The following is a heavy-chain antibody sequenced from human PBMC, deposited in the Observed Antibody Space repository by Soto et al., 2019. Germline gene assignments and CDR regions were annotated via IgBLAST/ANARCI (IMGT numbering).Heavy chain of an antibody. CDR1: GYSFTNYA. CDR2: INAGNGDT. J-gene: IGHJ4*02. D-gene: IGHD6-25*01. CDR3: PRGSTSGWPFDF. Sequence: QVQLVQSGAEVKKPGASVKVSCKASGYSFTNYAMHWVRQAPGQRLEWMGWINAGNGDTEYSQKFQGGVTITRDISATTAYMELSSLRSEDTAVYFCPRGSTSGWPFDFWGQGTLVTVSS. V-gene: IGHV1-3*01.